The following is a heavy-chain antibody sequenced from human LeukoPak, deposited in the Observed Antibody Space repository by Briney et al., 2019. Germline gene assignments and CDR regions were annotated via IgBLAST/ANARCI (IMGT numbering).Heavy chain of an antibody. V-gene: IGHV4-39*01. D-gene: IGHD3-22*01. CDR1: GGSISSSSYY. J-gene: IGHJ4*02. CDR3: ARRGYDSSGYYYAY. CDR2: IYYSGST. Sequence: SETLSLTCTVSGGSISSSSYYWGWIRQPPGKGLEWIGSIYYSGSTYYNPSLKSRVTISVDTSKNQFSLKLSSVTAADTAVYYCARRGYDSSGYYYAYWGQGTLVTVSS.